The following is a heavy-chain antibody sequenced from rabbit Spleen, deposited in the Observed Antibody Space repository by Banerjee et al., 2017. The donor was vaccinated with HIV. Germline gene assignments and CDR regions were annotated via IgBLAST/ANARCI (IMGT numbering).Heavy chain of an antibody. Sequence: QEQLEESAGGLVQPGGSLTLTCKASGFSFSDGDVMCWVRQAPGKGLEWIACINTATGKAVYASWAKGRFTISKTSSTTVTLQMTSLTAADTATYFCARDGVGGSYFALWGPGTLVTVS. J-gene: IGHJ6*01. CDR2: INTATGKA. V-gene: IGHV1S45*01. D-gene: IGHD8-1*01. CDR1: GFSFSDGDV. CDR3: ARDGVGGSYFAL.